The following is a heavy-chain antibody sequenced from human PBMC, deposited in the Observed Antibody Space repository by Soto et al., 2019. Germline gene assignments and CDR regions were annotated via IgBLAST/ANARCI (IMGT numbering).Heavy chain of an antibody. CDR1: GGSISSSNW. V-gene: IGHV4-4*02. CDR3: ASRARLWFGELSWFDP. J-gene: IGHJ5*02. CDR2: IYHSGST. D-gene: IGHD3-10*01. Sequence: PSETLSLTCAVSGGSISSSNWWSWVRQPPGKRLEWIGEIYHSGSTNYNPSLKSRVTISVDKSKNQFSLKLSSVTAADTAVYYCASRARLWFGELSWFDPWGQGTLVTVSS.